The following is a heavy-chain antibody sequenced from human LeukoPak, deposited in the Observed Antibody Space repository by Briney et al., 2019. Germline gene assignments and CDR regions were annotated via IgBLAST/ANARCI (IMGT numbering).Heavy chain of an antibody. D-gene: IGHD5-18*01. V-gene: IGHV5-51*01. CDR1: GYSFTSYW. Sequence: GESLKISCKGSGYSFTSYWISWVRQMPGKGLEWMGIIYPGDSDTRYSSSFQGQVTISADKSISTAYLQWSSLKASDTAMYYCARAQLWFRSDAFDIWGQGTMVTVSS. CDR2: IYPGDSDT. J-gene: IGHJ3*02. CDR3: ARAQLWFRSDAFDI.